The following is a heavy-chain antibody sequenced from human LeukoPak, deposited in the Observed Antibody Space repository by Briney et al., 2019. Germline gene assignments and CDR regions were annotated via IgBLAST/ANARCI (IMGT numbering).Heavy chain of an antibody. Sequence: SETLSLTCAVYGGSFSGYYWSWIRQPPGKGLEWIGEINHSGSTNYNPSLKSRVTISVDTSKNQFSLKLSSVTAADTAVYYCVRGRYYDSSGYYYDDWGQGTLVTVSS. D-gene: IGHD3-22*01. V-gene: IGHV4-34*01. CDR1: GGSFSGYY. CDR3: VRGRYYDSSGYYYDD. CDR2: INHSGST. J-gene: IGHJ4*02.